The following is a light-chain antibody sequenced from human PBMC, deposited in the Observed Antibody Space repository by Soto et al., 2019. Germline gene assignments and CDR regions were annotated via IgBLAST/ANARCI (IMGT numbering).Light chain of an antibody. CDR1: RSNIGAGYD. V-gene: IGLV1-40*01. Sequence: QSVLTQPPSLSGAPGQRVTISCTGSRSNIGAGYDVHWYQHLPGTAPKVLLFDNSNRPSGVPDLFSGSKSGTSASLAITGLQAEDEAVYYCHSYDVSLRGPAFGGGTKVTVL. J-gene: IGLJ2*01. CDR2: DNS. CDR3: HSYDVSLRGPA.